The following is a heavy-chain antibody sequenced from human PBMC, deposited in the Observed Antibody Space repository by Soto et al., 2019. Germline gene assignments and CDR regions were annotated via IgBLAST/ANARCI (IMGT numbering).Heavy chain of an antibody. Sequence: PGGSLRLSCTASGFIFSNYYMSWIRQAPGKGLEWLGDINHVGITNYNPSLKSRVSIPVDTSKSQFSLKLSSVTAADTAVYYCARAHDFWGGRQQPIDSWGQGTLVTVSS. J-gene: IGHJ4*02. CDR3: ARAHDFWGGRQQPIDS. CDR2: INHVGIT. D-gene: IGHD3-3*01. V-gene: IGHV4-34*01. CDR1: GFIFSNYY.